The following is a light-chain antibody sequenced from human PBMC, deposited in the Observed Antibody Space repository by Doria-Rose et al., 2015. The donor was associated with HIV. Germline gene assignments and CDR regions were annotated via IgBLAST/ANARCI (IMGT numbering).Light chain of an antibody. CDR2: AAS. Sequence: DIRMTQPPSSLSASIGDRVTITCRASQTVSTYLNWFQQEPGKAPKLLVYAASRLQSGVPSRCSGSGSGTDFTLTISGLQIGDFATYYCQQAYSSPKWTGGQG. CDR1: QTVSTY. CDR3: QQAYSSPKWT. V-gene: IGKV1-39*01. J-gene: IGKJ1*01.